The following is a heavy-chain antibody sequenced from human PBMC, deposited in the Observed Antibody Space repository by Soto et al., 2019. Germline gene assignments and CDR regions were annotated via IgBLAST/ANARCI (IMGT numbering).Heavy chain of an antibody. Sequence: QVQLVESGGGVVQPGRSLRLSCAASGFTFSSYAMHWVRQAPGKGLEWVAVISYDGSNKYYADSVKGRFTISRDNSKNTLYLQMNSLRAEDTAVYYCARDSGLQHTGYYYYGMDVWGQGTTVTVSS. CDR2: ISYDGSNK. D-gene: IGHD2-21*01. V-gene: IGHV3-30-3*01. CDR1: GFTFSSYA. J-gene: IGHJ6*02. CDR3: ARDSGLQHTGYYYYGMDV.